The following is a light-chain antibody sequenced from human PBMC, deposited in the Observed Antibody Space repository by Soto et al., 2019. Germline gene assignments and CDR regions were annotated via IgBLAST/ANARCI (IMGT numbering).Light chain of an antibody. Sequence: DIPLTQSPSFLSASVGDRVTITCRASQGISSYLACYQQKPGKAPDLLIYAASTLQSGVPSRFSGSGSGTEFTLTISSLQPEDSATYYCQQLNSYSALTFGGGTKVEIK. J-gene: IGKJ4*01. CDR2: AAS. CDR3: QQLNSYSALT. V-gene: IGKV1-9*01. CDR1: QGISSY.